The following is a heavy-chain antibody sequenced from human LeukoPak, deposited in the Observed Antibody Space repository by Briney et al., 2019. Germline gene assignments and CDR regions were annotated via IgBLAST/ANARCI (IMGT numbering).Heavy chain of an antibody. V-gene: IGHV4-39*01. CDR2: IYYSGST. D-gene: IGHD1-26*01. CDR1: GGSISSSSYY. CDR3: ARQKSGSYGLFDY. J-gene: IGHJ4*02. Sequence: SETLSLTCTVSGGSISSSSYYWSWIRQPPGKGLEWIGSIYYSGSTYYNPSLKSRVTISVDTSKNQFSLKLSSVTAADTSVYYCARQKSGSYGLFDYWGQGTLVTVSS.